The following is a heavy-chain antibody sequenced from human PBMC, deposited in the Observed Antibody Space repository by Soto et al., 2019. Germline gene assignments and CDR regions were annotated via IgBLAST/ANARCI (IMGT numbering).Heavy chain of an antibody. Sequence: GASVKVSCKASGGTFSSYTISWVRQAPGQGLEWMGRIIPILGIANYAQKFQGRVTITADKSTSTAYMELSSLRSEDTAVYYCARAPPPLGYCSSTSCYPGNDWFDPWGQGTLVTVSS. D-gene: IGHD2-2*01. CDR1: GGTFSSYT. V-gene: IGHV1-69*02. CDR2: IIPILGIA. CDR3: ARAPPPLGYCSSTSCYPGNDWFDP. J-gene: IGHJ5*02.